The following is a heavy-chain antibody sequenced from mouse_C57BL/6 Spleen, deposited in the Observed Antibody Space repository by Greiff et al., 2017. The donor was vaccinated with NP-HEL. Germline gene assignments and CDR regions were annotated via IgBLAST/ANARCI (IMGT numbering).Heavy chain of an antibody. Sequence: EVKVVESGGGLVKPGGSLKLSCAASGFTFSSYAMSWVRQTPEKRLEWVATISDGGSYTYYPDNVKGRFTISRDNAKNNLYLQMSHLKSEDTAMYYCAREGQLRPAWFAYWGQGTLVTVSA. CDR1: GFTFSSYA. CDR3: AREGQLRPAWFAY. D-gene: IGHD3-2*02. J-gene: IGHJ3*01. V-gene: IGHV5-4*01. CDR2: ISDGGSYT.